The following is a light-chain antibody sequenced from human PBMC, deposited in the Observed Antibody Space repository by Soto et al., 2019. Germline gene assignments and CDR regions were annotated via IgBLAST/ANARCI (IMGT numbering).Light chain of an antibody. J-gene: IGKJ5*01. CDR2: GAS. CDR3: QQYNNWPPSII. V-gene: IGKV3-15*01. Sequence: VMTQSPATLSVSPGERATLSCGASESISSNLAWYQQRPGQAPRLLIYGASTRATDTPVRFRGSGSGTEFTLTISSLQSEDFAVYYCQQYNNWPPSIIFGQGTRLEIK. CDR1: ESISSN.